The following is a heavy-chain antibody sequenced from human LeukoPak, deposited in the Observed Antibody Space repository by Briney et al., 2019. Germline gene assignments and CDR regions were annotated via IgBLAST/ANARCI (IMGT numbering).Heavy chain of an antibody. J-gene: IGHJ6*03. D-gene: IGHD3-3*01. Sequence: SETLSLTCTVSGGSISSGGYYWSWIRQHPGKGLEWIGYIYYSGSTYYNPSLKSRVTIPVDTSKNQFSLNLSSVTAADTAVYYCARVPYDFWSGFSPYYYYYMDAWGKGTTVTVSS. CDR3: ARVPYDFWSGFSPYYYYYMDA. CDR1: GGSISSGGYY. CDR2: IYYSGST. V-gene: IGHV4-31*03.